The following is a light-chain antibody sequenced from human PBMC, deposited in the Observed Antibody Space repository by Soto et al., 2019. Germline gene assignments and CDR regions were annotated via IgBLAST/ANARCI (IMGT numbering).Light chain of an antibody. CDR3: AAWDDSLSVVV. CDR2: SNN. CDR1: SSNIGSNY. Sequence: QSVLTQPPSASGTPGQRVTISCSGSSSNIGSNYVYWYQQLPGTAPKLLIYSNNQRPSGVPDRFFGSKSGTSASLAISGLRSEDEADYYCAAWDDSLSVVVFGGGTKLTVL. J-gene: IGLJ2*01. V-gene: IGLV1-47*02.